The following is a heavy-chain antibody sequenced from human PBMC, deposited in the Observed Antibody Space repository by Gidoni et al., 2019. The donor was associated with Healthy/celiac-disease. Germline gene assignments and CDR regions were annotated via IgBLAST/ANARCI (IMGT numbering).Heavy chain of an antibody. J-gene: IGHJ3*02. Sequence: IGEINHSGSTNYNPSLKSRVTISVDTSKNQFSLKLSSVTAADTAVYYCARGRAFDIWGQGTMVTVSS. CDR3: ARGRAFDI. V-gene: IGHV4-34*01. CDR2: INHSGST.